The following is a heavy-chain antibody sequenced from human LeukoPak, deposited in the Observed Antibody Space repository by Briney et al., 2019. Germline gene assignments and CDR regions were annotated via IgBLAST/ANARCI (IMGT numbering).Heavy chain of an antibody. CDR1: GFIFSRYG. V-gene: IGHV3-33*08. D-gene: IGHD2-2*01. CDR3: ARDRAGLYYFDY. CDR2: IWYDGSNK. Sequence: GGSLRLSCAASGFIFSRYGMHWVRQAPGKGLEWVAVIWYDGSNKYYADSVKGRFTISRDNSKNTLYLQMNSLRAEDTAVYYCARDRAGLYYFDYWGQGTLVTVSS. J-gene: IGHJ4*02.